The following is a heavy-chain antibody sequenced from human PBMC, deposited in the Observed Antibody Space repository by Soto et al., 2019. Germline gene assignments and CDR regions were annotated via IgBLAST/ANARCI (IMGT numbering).Heavy chain of an antibody. D-gene: IGHD3-3*01. Sequence: GGSLRLSCAASGFTFSDHYMDWVRQAPGKGLEWIGRSRSKPNSYITEYAASVKGRFTISRDESKNSVYLQMEGLRAEDTAVYFCASVNLRFSYGIDVWGQGTTVTVSS. CDR3: ASVNLRFSYGIDV. CDR2: SRSKPNSYIT. V-gene: IGHV3-72*01. CDR1: GFTFSDHY. J-gene: IGHJ6*02.